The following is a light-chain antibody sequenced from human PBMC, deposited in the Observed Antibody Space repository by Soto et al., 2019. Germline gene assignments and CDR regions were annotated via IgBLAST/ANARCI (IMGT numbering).Light chain of an antibody. J-gene: IGKJ1*01. CDR1: QSISSW. Sequence: DIQMTQSPSTLSASVGDRVTITCRASQSISSWLAWYQQRPGKAPKLLIYKASNLESGVPSRFSGSGSGTELTLTISSLHPDDVATYYCQPYYTYPWTFGPGTKVEIK. CDR3: QPYYTYPWT. CDR2: KAS. V-gene: IGKV1-5*03.